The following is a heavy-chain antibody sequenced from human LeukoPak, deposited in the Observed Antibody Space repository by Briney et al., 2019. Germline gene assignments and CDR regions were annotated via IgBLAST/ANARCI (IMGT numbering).Heavy chain of an antibody. CDR1: GLTFTSFW. V-gene: IGHV3-74*01. J-gene: IGHJ6*02. CDR2: IASDGSM. CDR3: ARDGGRGALSGGMDV. Sequence: GGSLSLACALAGLTFTSFWTHWARQAPGRGMVWDSRIASDGSMVYADSVKGRFAISRDNSKNTLYLQMNSLRAEDTAVYCCARDGGRGALSGGMDVWGQGTTVTVS. D-gene: IGHD3-10*01.